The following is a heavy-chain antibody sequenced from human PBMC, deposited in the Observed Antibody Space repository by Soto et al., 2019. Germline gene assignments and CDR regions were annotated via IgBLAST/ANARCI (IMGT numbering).Heavy chain of an antibody. CDR1: GDSIKASHW. CDR3: ARAPTLRPAFEY. CDR2: IYHSGGT. J-gene: IGHJ4*02. D-gene: IGHD2-21*02. V-gene: IGHV4-4*02. Sequence: HVQLQESGPGLVKPSGTLSLTCTVSGDSIKASHWYSWVRQPPGKGLEWIGEIYHSGGTNLNPSLKSRVTMSLGKSKNEIFLKLDSVTAADTAVYYCARAPTLRPAFEYWGQGALVTVSA.